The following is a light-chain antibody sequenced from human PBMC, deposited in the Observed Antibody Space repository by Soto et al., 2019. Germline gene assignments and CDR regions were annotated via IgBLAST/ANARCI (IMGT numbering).Light chain of an antibody. CDR2: RNS. Sequence: SVVTQSPPPSGAPRARGTLSFFWSAPTIGRNYVYWYQQLPGTAPKLLIYRNSQRPSGVPDRFSGSKSGTSASLAISGLRSEDEADYYCAAWDDNLSGLYVFGAGTKVTVL. CDR1: APTIGRNY. V-gene: IGLV1-47*01. CDR3: AAWDDNLSGLYV. J-gene: IGLJ1*01.